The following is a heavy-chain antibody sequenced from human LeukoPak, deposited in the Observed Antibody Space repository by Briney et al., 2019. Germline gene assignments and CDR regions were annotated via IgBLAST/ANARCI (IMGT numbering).Heavy chain of an antibody. CDR1: GGSPSGYS. CDR2: IYYRGGT. J-gene: IGHJ4*02. V-gene: IGHV4-59*01. D-gene: IGHD5/OR15-5a*01. Sequence: PPESLSLTPAVSGGSPSGYSWSWIPQRPRKRLGWIGYIYYRGGTTYNPSLESRVTISVDTSKNQFSLKLSSVTAADTSVYYCARLPLGYSVPPEDYWGQGTLVSVSS. CDR3: ARLPLGYSVPPEDY.